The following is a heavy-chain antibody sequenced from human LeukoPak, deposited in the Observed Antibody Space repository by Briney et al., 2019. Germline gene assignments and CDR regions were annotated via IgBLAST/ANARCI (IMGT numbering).Heavy chain of an antibody. CDR3: ARDDYYDSSGNMDV. Sequence: ASVKVSCKASGYTFTCYDINWERHATGQGLEWMGWMNPNSGNTGYAQKFQGRVTMTRNTSISTAYMELSSLRSEDTAVYYCARDDYYDSSGNMDVWGQGTTVTVSS. V-gene: IGHV1-8*01. CDR1: GYTFTCYD. D-gene: IGHD3-22*01. CDR2: MNPNSGNT. J-gene: IGHJ6*02.